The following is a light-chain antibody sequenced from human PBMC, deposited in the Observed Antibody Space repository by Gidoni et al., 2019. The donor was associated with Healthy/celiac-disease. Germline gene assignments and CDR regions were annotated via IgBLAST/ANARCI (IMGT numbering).Light chain of an antibody. V-gene: IGKV4-1*01. Sequence: IVMTPSPDSLAVSLGERATINCKSSQSVLYSSNNKNYLAWYQQKPGQPPKLLIYWASTRESGVPDRFSGSGSGTDFTLTISSLQAEDVAVYYCQQYYSTPFTFGPGTKVEI. CDR2: WAS. CDR1: QSVLYSSNNKNY. J-gene: IGKJ3*01. CDR3: QQYYSTPFT.